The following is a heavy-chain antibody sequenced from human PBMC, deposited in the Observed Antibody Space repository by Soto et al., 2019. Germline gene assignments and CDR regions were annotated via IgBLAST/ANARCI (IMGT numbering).Heavy chain of an antibody. D-gene: IGHD6-19*01. Sequence: QVQLVQSGAEVKKPGASVKVSCKTSGYTFTSYGVSWVRQAPGQGLEWMGWISPYNGHTDYAQKFQGRVTMSTDTSTRTAYMDLRRLRSDDTAVYYCARVDSGGWYGSGPVDYWGQGTLVTVSA. CDR1: GYTFTSYG. CDR3: ARVDSGGWYGSGPVDY. V-gene: IGHV1-18*01. J-gene: IGHJ4*02. CDR2: ISPYNGHT.